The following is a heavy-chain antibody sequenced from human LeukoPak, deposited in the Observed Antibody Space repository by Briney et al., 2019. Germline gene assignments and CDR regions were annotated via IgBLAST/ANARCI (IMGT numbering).Heavy chain of an antibody. D-gene: IGHD3-22*01. J-gene: IGHJ4*02. CDR1: GGSFSGYY. Sequence: SETLSLTCAVYGGSFSGYYWSWIRQPPGKGLEWIGEINHSGSTNYNPSLKSRVTISVDTSKNQFSLKLSSVTAADTAAYYCARHLRSSGWLSFGFDYWGQGTLVTVSS. CDR3: ARHLRSSGWLSFGFDY. CDR2: INHSGST. V-gene: IGHV4-34*01.